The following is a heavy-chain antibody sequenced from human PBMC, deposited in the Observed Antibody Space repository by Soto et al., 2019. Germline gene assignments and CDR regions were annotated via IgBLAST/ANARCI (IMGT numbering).Heavy chain of an antibody. J-gene: IGHJ4*02. CDR3: ARERSTAVAGTRAPFDY. CDR2: ISSSSSTI. CDR1: GFTFSSYS. V-gene: IGHV3-48*01. Sequence: PGGSLRLSCAASGFTFSSYSMNWVRQAPGKGLEWVSYISSSSSTIYYADSVKGRFTISRDNAKNSLYLQMNSLRAEDTAVYYCARERSTAVAGTRAPFDYWGQGTLVTVSS. D-gene: IGHD6-19*01.